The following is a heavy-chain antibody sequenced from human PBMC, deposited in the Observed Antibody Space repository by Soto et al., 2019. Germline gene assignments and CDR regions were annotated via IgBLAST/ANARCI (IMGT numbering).Heavy chain of an antibody. CDR1: GGSISSGGYY. CDR2: IYYSGST. D-gene: IGHD6-6*01. V-gene: IGHV4-31*03. J-gene: IGHJ4*02. CDR3: ARMAARPVDYFDY. Sequence: SETLSLTCTVSGGSISSGGYYWSWIRQHPGKGLEWIGYIYYSGSTYYNPSLKSRVTISVDTSKNQFSLRLSSVTAADTAVYYCARMAARPVDYFDYWGQGTLVTVSS.